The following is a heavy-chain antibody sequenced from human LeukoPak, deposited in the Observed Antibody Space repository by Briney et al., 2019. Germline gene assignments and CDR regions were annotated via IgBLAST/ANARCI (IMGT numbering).Heavy chain of an antibody. Sequence: GGSLRLSCAASGFTFNTYWMSWVRQAPGKGLEWLAHIKEDGTRDYYVESVKGRFTISKDNVKTSLYLQVNSLRAEDTAVFYCARDTKAGYFDLWGQGTLVTVSS. CDR3: ARDTKAGYFDL. CDR2: IKEDGTRD. CDR1: GFTFNTYW. J-gene: IGHJ4*02. V-gene: IGHV3-7*01.